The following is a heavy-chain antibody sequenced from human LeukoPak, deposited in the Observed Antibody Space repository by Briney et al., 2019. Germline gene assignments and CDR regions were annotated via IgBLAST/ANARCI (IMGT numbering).Heavy chain of an antibody. V-gene: IGHV1-18*01. J-gene: IGHJ4*02. CDR1: GGTFSSYT. D-gene: IGHD1-1*01. CDR3: AREGGPTGGAQDY. CDR2: ISAYNGNT. Sequence: ASVKVSCKASGGTFSSYTISWVRQAPGQGLERMGWISAYNGNTHYAQKVQDRVTMTTDTSTSTAYMELRSLRSDDTAVYYCAREGGPTGGAQDYWGQGTLVTVSS.